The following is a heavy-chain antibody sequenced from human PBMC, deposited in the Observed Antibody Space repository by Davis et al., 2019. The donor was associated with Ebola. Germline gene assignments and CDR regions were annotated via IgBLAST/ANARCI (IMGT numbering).Heavy chain of an antibody. Sequence: MPSETLSLTCTVSGGSISSGDYYWSWIRQPPGKGLEWIGYIYYSGSTYYNPSLKSRVTISVDTSKNQFSLKLSSVTAADTAVYYCAGERDYGVRRRGMDVWGQGTTVTVSS. CDR1: GGSISSGDYY. V-gene: IGHV4-30-4*01. J-gene: IGHJ6*02. CDR3: AGERDYGVRRRGMDV. D-gene: IGHD4-17*01. CDR2: IYYSGST.